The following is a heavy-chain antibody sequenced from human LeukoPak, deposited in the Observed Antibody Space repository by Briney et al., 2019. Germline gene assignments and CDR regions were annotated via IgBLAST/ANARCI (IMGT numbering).Heavy chain of an antibody. CDR3: AKGGRYGSGSYYKSTGFDY. V-gene: IGHV3-23*01. CDR1: GFTFSSYA. J-gene: IGHJ4*02. CDR2: ISGSGGST. Sequence: GGSLRLSCAASGFTFSSYAMSWVRQAAGKGLEWVSAISGSGGSTYYADSVKGRFTISRDNSKNTLYLQMNSLRAEDTAVYYCAKGGRYGSGSYYKSTGFDYWGQGTLVTVSS. D-gene: IGHD3-10*01.